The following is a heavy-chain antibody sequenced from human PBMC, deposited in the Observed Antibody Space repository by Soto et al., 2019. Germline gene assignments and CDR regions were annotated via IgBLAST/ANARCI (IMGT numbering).Heavy chain of an antibody. D-gene: IGHD2-15*01. CDR1: GGSISSYY. J-gene: IGHJ5*02. Sequence: SETLSLTCTVSGGSISSYYWSWIRQPPGKGLEWIGYIYYSGSTNYNPSLKSRVTISVDTSKNQFSLKLSSVTAADTAVYYCARGHVGYCSGGSCPTNWFDPWGQGTLVTVS. V-gene: IGHV4-59*01. CDR2: IYYSGST. CDR3: ARGHVGYCSGGSCPTNWFDP.